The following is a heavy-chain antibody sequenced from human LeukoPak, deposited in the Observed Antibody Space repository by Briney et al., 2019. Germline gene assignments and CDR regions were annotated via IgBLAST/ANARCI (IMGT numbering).Heavy chain of an antibody. CDR2: ISSSSSTI. V-gene: IGHV3-48*04. J-gene: IGHJ6*03. D-gene: IGHD2-2*01. Sequence: GGSLRLSCAASGFTFSSYSMNWVRQAPGKGLEWVSYISSSSSTIYYADSVKGRFTISRDNAKNSLYLQMNSLRAEDTAVYYCARDKGYCSSTSCYFTGDYYYYMDVWGKGTTVTVSS. CDR1: GFTFSSYS. CDR3: ARDKGYCSSTSCYFTGDYYYYMDV.